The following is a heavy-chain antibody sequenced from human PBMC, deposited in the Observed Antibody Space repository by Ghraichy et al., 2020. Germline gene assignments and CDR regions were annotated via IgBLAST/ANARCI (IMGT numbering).Heavy chain of an antibody. D-gene: IGHD6-19*01. V-gene: IGHV3-23*01. J-gene: IGHJ3*02. CDR2: INNTGGNS. CDR1: GFSFSRYG. Sequence: GGSLRLSCAASGFSFSRYGMSWVRQAPGKGLEWVSAINNTGGNSNYADSVKGWFTISRDNTKSTLYLQINSLRAEDTAVYYCAKDYSSGWYDAFDIWGQGTMVTISS. CDR3: AKDYSSGWYDAFDI.